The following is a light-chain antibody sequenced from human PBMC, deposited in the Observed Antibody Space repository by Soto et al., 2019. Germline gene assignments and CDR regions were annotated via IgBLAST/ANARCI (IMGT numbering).Light chain of an antibody. Sequence: EIVLTQSPDTLSLSPGERATLSCRASQSVSSTYLAWYQQKPGQAPRLLIYGASSRATGIPDRFSGSGSGTDFTLTISRLEPEDFAVYYCQQYGSSPGFGQGTRRRL. CDR2: GAS. CDR1: QSVSSTY. CDR3: QQYGSSPG. J-gene: IGKJ5*01. V-gene: IGKV3-20*01.